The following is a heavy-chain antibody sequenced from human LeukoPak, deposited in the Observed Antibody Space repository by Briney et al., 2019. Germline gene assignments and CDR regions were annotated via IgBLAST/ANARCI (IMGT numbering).Heavy chain of an antibody. V-gene: IGHV4-39*07. J-gene: IGHJ6*02. Sequence: SETLSLTCTVSGGSISSSSYYWGWIRQPPGKGLEWIGSIYYSGSTYYNPSLKSRVTISVDTSKNQFSLKLSSVTAADTAVYYCARDIVVVPAAIRPSYYYYGMDVWGQGTTVTVSS. CDR1: GGSISSSSYY. CDR2: IYYSGST. CDR3: ARDIVVVPAAIRPSYYYYGMDV. D-gene: IGHD2-2*02.